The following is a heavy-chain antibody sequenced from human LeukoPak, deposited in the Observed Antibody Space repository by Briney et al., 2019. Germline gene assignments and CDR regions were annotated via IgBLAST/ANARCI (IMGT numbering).Heavy chain of an antibody. CDR2: IYSGGST. CDR1: GFTVSSNY. D-gene: IGHD3-22*01. CDR3: ARKTDSSGSGDY. Sequence: GGSLRLSCAASGFTVSSNYMSWVRQAPGKGLEWVSVIYSGGSTYYADSVKDRFTSRDNSKNTLYLQMNSLRADDTAVYYCARKTDSSGSGDYWGQGTLVTVSS. V-gene: IGHV3-66*01. J-gene: IGHJ4*02.